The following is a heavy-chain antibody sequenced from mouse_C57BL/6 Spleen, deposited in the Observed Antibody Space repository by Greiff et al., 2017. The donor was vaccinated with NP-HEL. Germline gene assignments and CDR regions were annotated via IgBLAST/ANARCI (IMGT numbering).Heavy chain of an antibody. V-gene: IGHV5-6*01. Sequence: EVKLMESGGDLVKPGGSLKLSCAASGFTFSSYGMSWVRPTPDKRLEWVATISSGGSYTYYPDSVKGRFTISRDNAKNTLYLQMSSLKSEDTAMYYCARQGGYDYDEGYFDYWGQGTTLTVSS. CDR3: ARQGGYDYDEGYFDY. CDR1: GFTFSSYG. CDR2: ISSGGSYT. J-gene: IGHJ2*01. D-gene: IGHD2-4*01.